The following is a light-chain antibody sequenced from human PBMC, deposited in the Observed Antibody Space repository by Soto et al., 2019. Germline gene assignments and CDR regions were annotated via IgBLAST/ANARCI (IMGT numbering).Light chain of an antibody. V-gene: IGKV3-15*01. CDR3: QQYNNWPLT. J-gene: IGKJ1*01. Sequence: DMVVTHSPCTLSLSQGERASLSCRASQSVRSNLAGYQQKPGQAPRLLIYLASTRATGIPARFTGSGSGTDVTLTISGLQSEDCAIYYCQQYNNWPLTFGQGTKVDI. CDR1: QSVRSN. CDR2: LAS.